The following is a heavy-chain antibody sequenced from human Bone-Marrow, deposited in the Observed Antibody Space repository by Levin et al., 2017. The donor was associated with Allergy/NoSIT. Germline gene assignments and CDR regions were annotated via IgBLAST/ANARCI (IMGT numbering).Heavy chain of an antibody. J-gene: IGHJ4*02. V-gene: IGHV4-39*01. D-gene: IGHD3-9*01. CDR3: ARLYYDILTNYYNSNDY. CDR1: GGSIRYSSYY. CDR2: IYDSGST. Sequence: GSLRLSCSVSGGSIRYSSYYWGWVRQPPGKGLEWIGSIYDSGSTYYNPSLESRVTISVDTSKNQFSLKLRSVTAADTAVYFCARLYYDILTNYYNSNDYWGQGTLVTVSS.